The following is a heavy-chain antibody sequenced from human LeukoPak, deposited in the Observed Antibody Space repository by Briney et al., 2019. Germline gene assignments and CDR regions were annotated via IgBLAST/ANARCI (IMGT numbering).Heavy chain of an antibody. CDR3: ARGGRGGYSYGFSLDY. D-gene: IGHD5-18*01. Sequence: PSETLSLTCAVYGGSFSGYYWSWIRQPPGKGLEWIGEINHSGSTNYNPSLKSRVTISVDTSKNQFSLKLRSVTAADTAVYYCARGGRGGYSYGFSLDYWGQGTLVTVSS. CDR2: INHSGST. J-gene: IGHJ4*02. CDR1: GGSFSGYY. V-gene: IGHV4-34*01.